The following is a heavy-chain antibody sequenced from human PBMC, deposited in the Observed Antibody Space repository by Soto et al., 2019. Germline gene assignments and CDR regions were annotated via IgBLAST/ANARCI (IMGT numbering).Heavy chain of an antibody. D-gene: IGHD2-2*01. CDR1: GGTFSSYA. V-gene: IGHV1-69*01. J-gene: IGHJ6*02. Sequence: QVQLVQSGAEVKKPGSSVKVSCKASGGTFSSYAISWVRQAPGLGLEWMGGIIPISGTANYAQKFQGRDTITADESTSTAYMELSSLRSEDTAVYYCARSQGSSTSLEIYYYYYYGMDVWGQGTTVTVSS. CDR3: ARSQGSSTSLEIYYYYYYGMDV. CDR2: IIPISGTA.